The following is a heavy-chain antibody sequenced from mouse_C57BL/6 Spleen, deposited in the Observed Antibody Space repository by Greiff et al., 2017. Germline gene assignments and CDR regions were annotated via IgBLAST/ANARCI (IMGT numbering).Heavy chain of an antibody. CDR1: GFTFSDYG. V-gene: IGHV5-17*01. Sequence: DVKLVESGGGLVKPGGSLKLSCAASGFTFSDYGMHWVRQAPEKGLEWVAYISSGSSTIYYADTVKGRFTISRDNAKNTLFLQMTSLRSEDTAMYYCARDAYDYDGGFAYWGQGTLVTVSA. D-gene: IGHD2-4*01. J-gene: IGHJ3*01. CDR2: ISSGSSTI. CDR3: ARDAYDYDGGFAY.